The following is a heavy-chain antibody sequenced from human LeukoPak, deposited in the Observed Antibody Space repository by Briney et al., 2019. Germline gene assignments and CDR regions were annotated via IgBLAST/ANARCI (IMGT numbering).Heavy chain of an antibody. V-gene: IGHV3-7*01. CDR1: EFTFSNYW. CDR3: ARDRSSMSTVITTGKAGFDP. CDR2: IKHDGAEK. D-gene: IGHD3-16*01. Sequence: GGSLRLSCAASEFTFSNYWMNWVRQAPGKGLEWVANIKHDGAEKYYVDSVRGRFTISRDSAKNSLYLQMNSLRAEDTAVYYCARDRSSMSTVITTGKAGFDPWGQGTLVTVSS. J-gene: IGHJ5*02.